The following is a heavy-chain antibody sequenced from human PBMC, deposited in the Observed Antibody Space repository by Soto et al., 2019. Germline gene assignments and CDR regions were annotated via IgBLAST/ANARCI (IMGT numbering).Heavy chain of an antibody. V-gene: IGHV4-59*01. CDR2: IYYSGST. CDR1: GGSISSYY. J-gene: IGHJ4*02. CDR3: ARAVHYYGSGSYDREMYYFDY. D-gene: IGHD3-10*01. Sequence: PSETLSVRCTVSGGSISSYYWSWIRQPPGKGLEWIGYIYYSGSTNYNPSLKSRVTISVDTSKNQFSLKLSSVTAADTAVYYCARAVHYYGSGSYDREMYYFDYWGQGTLVTVSS.